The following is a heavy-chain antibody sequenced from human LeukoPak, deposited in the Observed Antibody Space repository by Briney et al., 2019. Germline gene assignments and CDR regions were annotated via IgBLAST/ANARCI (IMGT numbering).Heavy chain of an antibody. CDR2: ISSSGSTI. CDR1: GFTFSSYE. D-gene: IGHD6-13*01. CDR3: ARGAAAGHYYYYYYMDV. Sequence: GGSLRLSCAASGFTFSSYEMNWVRQAPGKGLEWVSYISSSGSTIYYADSVKGRFTISRDNAKNSLYLQMNSLRAEDTAVYYCARGAAAGHYYYYYYMDVWGKGTTVTVSS. V-gene: IGHV3-48*03. J-gene: IGHJ6*03.